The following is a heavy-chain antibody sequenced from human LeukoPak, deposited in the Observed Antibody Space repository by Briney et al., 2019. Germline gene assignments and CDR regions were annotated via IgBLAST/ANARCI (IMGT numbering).Heavy chain of an antibody. CDR1: GFTLSSYA. CDR3: AKLGYSYGYDGESYFDY. CDR2: ISGSGGST. Sequence: GGSLRLSCTASGFTLSSYAMSWVRQAPGKGLEWVSAISGSGGSTYYADSVKGRFTISRDNSKNTLYLQMNSLRAEDTAVYYCAKLGYSYGYDGESYFDYWGQGTLVTVSS. V-gene: IGHV3-23*01. D-gene: IGHD5-18*01. J-gene: IGHJ4*02.